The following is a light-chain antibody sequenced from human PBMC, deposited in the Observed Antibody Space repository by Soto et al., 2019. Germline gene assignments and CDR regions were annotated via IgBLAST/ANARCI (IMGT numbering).Light chain of an antibody. J-gene: IGKJ4*01. CDR1: QSVSYN. Sequence: ETVMTQSPATLSVSPGDRATLSCSASQSVSYNLAWYQQKPGQAPRLLIYDASTGATGIPARFSGSASGTEFTLTISSLLSEDFAVYYCQQYNNWPLTFGGGTKVEMK. CDR3: QQYNNWPLT. CDR2: DAS. V-gene: IGKV3D-15*01.